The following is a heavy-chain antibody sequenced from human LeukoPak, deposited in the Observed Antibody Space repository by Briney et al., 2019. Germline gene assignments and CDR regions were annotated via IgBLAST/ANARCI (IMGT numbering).Heavy chain of an antibody. Sequence: GASVKVSCKASGYTFTSSDINWVRQATGQGLEWMGWMNPNSGNTASAQKFQGRVTMTRNTSISTAYMELSSLRSEDTAVYYCARSSSTLGDAFDIWGRGTMVTVSS. CDR3: ARSSSTLGDAFDI. J-gene: IGHJ3*02. V-gene: IGHV1-8*01. D-gene: IGHD6-13*01. CDR1: GYTFTSSD. CDR2: MNPNSGNT.